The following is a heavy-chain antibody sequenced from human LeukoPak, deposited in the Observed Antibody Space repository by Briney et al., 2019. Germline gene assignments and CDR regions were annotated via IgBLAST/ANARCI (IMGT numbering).Heavy chain of an antibody. J-gene: IGHJ4*02. CDR3: ARGGAGYCSGGSCYVDY. CDR1: GGSISSYY. V-gene: IGHV4-4*07. CDR2: IYTSGST. Sequence: SETLSLTCTVPGGSISSYYWSWIRQPAGKGLEWIGRIYTSGSTNYNPSLKSRVTMSVDTSKNQFSLKLSSVTAADTAVYYCARGGAGYCSGGSCYVDYWGQGTLVTVSS. D-gene: IGHD2-15*01.